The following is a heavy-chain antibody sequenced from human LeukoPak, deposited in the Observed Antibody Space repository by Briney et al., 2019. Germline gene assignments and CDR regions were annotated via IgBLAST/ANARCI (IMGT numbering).Heavy chain of an antibody. CDR2: VHLDGRT. CDR3: AREGGFYRPLDY. CDR1: GGSVTSTNW. V-gene: IGHV4-4*02. Sequence: SGTLSLTCAVSGGSVTSTNWWTWVRQPPGKGLEWIGEVHLDGRTNYNPSLTGRLTPSVDLYENHISLKLTSVTAADTAVYYCAREGGFYRPLDYLGQGTLVTVSS. D-gene: IGHD3-3*01. J-gene: IGHJ4*02.